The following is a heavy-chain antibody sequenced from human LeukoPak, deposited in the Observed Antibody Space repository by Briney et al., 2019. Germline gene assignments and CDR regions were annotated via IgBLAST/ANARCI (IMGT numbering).Heavy chain of an antibody. V-gene: IGHV4-4*07. J-gene: IGHJ4*02. CDR3: ARDLGLKSMDY. CDR2: IYSSGST. D-gene: IGHD2/OR15-2a*01. Sequence: SSETLSPTCSVSGGSISNYYWGWIRQPAGKGLEWIGRIYSSGSTNYNPSLKSRVTMSVDTSKNQFSLKLSSVTAADTAVYYCARDLGLKSMDYWGQGTLVSVSS. CDR1: GGSISNYY.